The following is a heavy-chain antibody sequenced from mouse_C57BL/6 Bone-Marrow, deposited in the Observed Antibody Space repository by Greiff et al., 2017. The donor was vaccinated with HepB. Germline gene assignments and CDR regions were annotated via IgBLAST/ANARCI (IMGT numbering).Heavy chain of an antibody. Sequence: QVQLQHSGAELVRPGTSVKVSCKASGYAFTNYLIEWVKQRPGQGLEWIGVINPGSGGTNYNEKFKGKATLTADKSSSTAYMQLSSLTSEDSAVYFCARSVITTVVGFDYWGQGTTLTVSS. CDR2: INPGSGGT. V-gene: IGHV1-54*01. CDR1: GYAFTNYL. D-gene: IGHD1-1*01. J-gene: IGHJ2*01. CDR3: ARSVITTVVGFDY.